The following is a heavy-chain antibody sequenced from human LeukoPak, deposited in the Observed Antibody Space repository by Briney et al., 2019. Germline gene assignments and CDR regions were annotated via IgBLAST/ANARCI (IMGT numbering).Heavy chain of an antibody. Sequence: GGSLRLSCAASGFTFSSYAMSWVRQAPGKGLEWVSAISGSGGSTYYADPVKGRFTISRDNSKNTLYLQMNSLRAEDTAVYYCAKVSSEWELLNYFDYWGQGTLVTVSS. CDR2: ISGSGGST. CDR3: AKVSSEWELLNYFDY. V-gene: IGHV3-23*01. J-gene: IGHJ4*02. D-gene: IGHD1-26*01. CDR1: GFTFSSYA.